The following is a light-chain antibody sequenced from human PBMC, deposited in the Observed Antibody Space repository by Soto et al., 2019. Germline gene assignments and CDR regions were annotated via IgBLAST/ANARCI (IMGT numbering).Light chain of an antibody. CDR3: QQSSSTPHT. J-gene: IGKJ2*01. Sequence: DIQMTQSPSSLSASVGDRVTIPCRASQTISRNLNWYQQKPGTAPKLLIYSASNLQTGVPPRFSGSGSGTHFTLTISSLQPEDFATYYCQQSSSTPHTFGQGTIVEIK. CDR1: QTISRN. CDR2: SAS. V-gene: IGKV1-39*01.